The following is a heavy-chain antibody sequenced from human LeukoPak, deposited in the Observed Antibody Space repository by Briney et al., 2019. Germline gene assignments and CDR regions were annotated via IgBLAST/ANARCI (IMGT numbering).Heavy chain of an antibody. V-gene: IGHV3-23*01. CDR3: AKSFSWPFILPDT. J-gene: IGHJ4*02. CDR1: GFTFSSYA. CDR2: ISGSGGST. D-gene: IGHD3-3*01. Sequence: QSGGSLRLSCAASGFTFSSYAMSWVRQAPGKGLEWVSAISGSGGSTYYADSVKGRFTISRDNSKNTLYLQMNSLRAEDTAVYYCAKSFSWPFILPDTWGQGTLVTVSS.